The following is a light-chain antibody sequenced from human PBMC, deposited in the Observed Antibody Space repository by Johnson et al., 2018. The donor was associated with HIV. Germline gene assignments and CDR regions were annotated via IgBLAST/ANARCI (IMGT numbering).Light chain of an antibody. J-gene: IGLJ1*01. V-gene: IGLV1-51*02. CDR1: SSNIGNNF. CDR2: END. CDR3: GTWDTSLNVLYV. Sequence: QSVLTQPPSVSAAPGQKVTISCSGSSSNIGNNFVSWYQHLPGTTPKLLIYENDKRPSGIPDRFSGSKSGTSAALGITGLQTGDEADYYCGTWDTSLNVLYVFGTGTKVTVI.